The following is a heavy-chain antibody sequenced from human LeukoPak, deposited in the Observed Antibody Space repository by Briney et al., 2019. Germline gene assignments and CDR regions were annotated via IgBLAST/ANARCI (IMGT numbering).Heavy chain of an antibody. CDR1: GGSISSYY. D-gene: IGHD1-26*01. J-gene: IGHJ6*02. CDR3: ARVPRGSYFGYYYYGMDV. V-gene: IGHV4-59*01. CDR2: IYYSGST. Sequence: SETLSLTCTVSGGSISSYYWSWIRQPPGKGLEWIGYIYYSGSTNYNPSLKSRVTISVDTSKNQFSPKLSSVTAADTAVYYCARVPRGSYFGYYYYGMDVWGQGTTVTVSS.